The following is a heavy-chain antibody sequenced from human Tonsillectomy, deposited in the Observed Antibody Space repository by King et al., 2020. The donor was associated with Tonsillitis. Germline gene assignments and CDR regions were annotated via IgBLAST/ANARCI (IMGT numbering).Heavy chain of an antibody. D-gene: IGHD3-22*01. CDR1: GGSISSSSYY. CDR3: ARQSDYYDSSGYHYYFDY. Sequence: QLQESGPGLVKPSETLSLTCTVSGGSISSSSYYWGWIRQPPGKGLEWIGSIYYSGSTYYNPSLKSRVTISVDTSKNQFSLKLSSVTAADTAVYYCARQSDYYDSSGYHYYFDYWGQGTLVTVSS. V-gene: IGHV4-39*01. CDR2: IYYSGST. J-gene: IGHJ4*02.